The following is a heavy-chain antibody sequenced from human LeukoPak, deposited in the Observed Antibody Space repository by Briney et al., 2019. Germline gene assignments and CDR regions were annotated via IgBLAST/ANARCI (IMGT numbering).Heavy chain of an antibody. V-gene: IGHV1-8*03. Sequence: ASVKVSCKASGYTFTNYDINWVRQATGQGLEWMGYMNPNSGNSAYAQKFQGRVTITTDASISTAYMELSGLRSEDTALYYCAREGFDYWGQGTPVTVSS. CDR1: GYTFTNYD. J-gene: IGHJ4*02. CDR3: AREGFDY. CDR2: MNPNSGNS.